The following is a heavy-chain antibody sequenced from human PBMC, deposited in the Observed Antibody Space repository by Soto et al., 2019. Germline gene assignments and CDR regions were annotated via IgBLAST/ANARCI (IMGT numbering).Heavy chain of an antibody. J-gene: IGHJ4*02. CDR3: ARDGTMIVVVIRGLPDY. CDR1: GFAFSSYA. Sequence: GGSLRLSCAASGFAFSSYAMHWVRQAPGKGLEWVAVISYDGSNKYYADSVKGRFTISRDNSKNTLYLQMNSLRAEDTAVYYCARDGTMIVVVIRGLPDYWGQGTLVTVSS. D-gene: IGHD3-22*01. CDR2: ISYDGSNK. V-gene: IGHV3-30-3*01.